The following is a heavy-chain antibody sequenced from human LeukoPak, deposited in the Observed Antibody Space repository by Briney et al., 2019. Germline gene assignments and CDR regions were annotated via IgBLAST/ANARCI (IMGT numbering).Heavy chain of an antibody. CDR2: IYYSGRT. D-gene: IGHD4-17*01. Sequence: PSETLSLTCSVSGGSVSSGSFYWSWIRQPPGKGLEWIGYIYYSGRTNYNPSLKSRVTISVDTSKNQFSLKLSSVTAADTAVYYCARVPYGDYVGPYYFDYWGQGTLVTVSS. V-gene: IGHV4-61*01. CDR3: ARVPYGDYVGPYYFDY. J-gene: IGHJ4*02. CDR1: GGSVSSGSFY.